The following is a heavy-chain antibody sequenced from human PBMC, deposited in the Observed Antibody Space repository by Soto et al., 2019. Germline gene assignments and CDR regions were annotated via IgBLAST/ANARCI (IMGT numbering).Heavy chain of an antibody. D-gene: IGHD1-20*01. V-gene: IGHV5-51*01. J-gene: IGHJ5*02. CDR3: ARQYNWKKNWFDP. CDR2: IYPGDSDT. CDR1: GYSCTSYW. Sequence: ESLKISFKGAGYSCTSYWIGWVRQIPGKGLEWMGIIYPGDSDTRYSPSFQGQVTISADKSINTAYLQWSSLKASDTAMYYCARQYNWKKNWFDPWGQGTLVTVSS.